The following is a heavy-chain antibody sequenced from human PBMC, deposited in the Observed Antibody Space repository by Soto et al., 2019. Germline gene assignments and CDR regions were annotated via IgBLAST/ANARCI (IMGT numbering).Heavy chain of an antibody. CDR2: IIPILGIA. CDR3: AREYCSSTSCYYYYYYMDV. D-gene: IGHD2-2*01. J-gene: IGHJ6*03. Sequence: SVKVSCKASGGTFSSYTISWVRQAPGQGLEWMGRIIPILGIANYAQKFQGRVTITADKSTSTAYMELSSLRSEDTAVYYCAREYCSSTSCYYYYYYMDVWGKGTTVTVSS. CDR1: GGTFSSYT. V-gene: IGHV1-69*04.